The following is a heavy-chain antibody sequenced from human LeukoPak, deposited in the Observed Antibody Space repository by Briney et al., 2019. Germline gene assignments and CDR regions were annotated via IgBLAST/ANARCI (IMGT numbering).Heavy chain of an antibody. Sequence: GGSLRLSCAASGFTFSSYWMSWVRQAPGKGLEWVANIKQDGSEKYYVDSVKGRFTISRDNAKNSLYLQMNSLRAEDTAVYYCTSHYYDSSGYYYFDYWGRGTLVTVSS. CDR1: GFTFSSYW. D-gene: IGHD3-22*01. J-gene: IGHJ4*02. CDR3: TSHYYDSSGYYYFDY. V-gene: IGHV3-7*01. CDR2: IKQDGSEK.